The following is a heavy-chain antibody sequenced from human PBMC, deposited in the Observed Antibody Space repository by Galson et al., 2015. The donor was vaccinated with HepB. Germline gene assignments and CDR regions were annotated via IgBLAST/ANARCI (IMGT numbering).Heavy chain of an antibody. CDR2: IPNSGST. Sequence: SETLSLTCTVSGGSISSYYWGWIRQPPGKGREWIGYIPNSGSTNSKPSLKNRVTISLETSKTQFSPNLSSVTAADTAVYYCARGGRTIFGVVIQSNWFDPWGQGTLVTVSS. CDR1: GGSISSYY. J-gene: IGHJ5*02. V-gene: IGHV4-59*01. D-gene: IGHD3-3*01. CDR3: ARGGRTIFGVVIQSNWFDP.